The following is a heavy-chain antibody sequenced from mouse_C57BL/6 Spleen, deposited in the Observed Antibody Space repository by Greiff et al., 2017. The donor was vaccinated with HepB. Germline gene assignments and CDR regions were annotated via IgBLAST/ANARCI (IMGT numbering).Heavy chain of an antibody. V-gene: IGHV1-39*01. CDR2: INPNYGTT. J-gene: IGHJ3*01. Sequence: VHVKQSGPELVKPGASVKISCKASGYSFTDYNMNWVKQSNGKSLEWIGVINPNYGTTSYNQKFKGKATLTVDQSSSTAYMQLNSLTSEDSAVYYCARKLTGRSWFAYWGQGTLVTVSA. CDR3: ARKLTGRSWFAY. CDR1: GYSFTDYN.